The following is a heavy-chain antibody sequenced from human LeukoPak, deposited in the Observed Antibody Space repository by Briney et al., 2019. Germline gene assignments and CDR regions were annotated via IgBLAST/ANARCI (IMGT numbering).Heavy chain of an antibody. CDR3: ARDEYDGDY. CDR2: IIPIFGTA. D-gene: IGHD3-3*01. CDR1: GGTFSSYA. J-gene: IGHJ4*02. Sequence: VASVKVSCKASGGTFSSYAISWVRQAPGQGLEWMGGIIPIFGTANYAQKFQGRVTVTRDTSTSTVYMELSSLRSEDTAVYYCARDEYDGDYWGQGTLVTVSS. V-gene: IGHV1-69*05.